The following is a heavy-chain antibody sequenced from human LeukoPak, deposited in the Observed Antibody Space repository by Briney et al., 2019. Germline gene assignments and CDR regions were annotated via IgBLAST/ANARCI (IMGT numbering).Heavy chain of an antibody. CDR2: ISSSSSYI. D-gene: IGHD6-19*01. CDR3: ARVPRPSSGAYYH. J-gene: IGHJ5*02. Sequence: GGSLRLSCAASGFTFSSYSMNWVRQAPGKGLEWVSSISSSSSYIYYADSVKGRFTISRDNAKNSLYLQMNSLRAEDTAVYYCARVPRPSSGAYYHWGQGTLVTVSS. V-gene: IGHV3-21*01. CDR1: GFTFSSYS.